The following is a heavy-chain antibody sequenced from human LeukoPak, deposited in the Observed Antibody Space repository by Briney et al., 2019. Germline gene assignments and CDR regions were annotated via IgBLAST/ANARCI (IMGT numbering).Heavy chain of an antibody. D-gene: IGHD3-10*01. V-gene: IGHV3-74*01. CDR1: GFSFSRYW. CDR3: AKSPTDYGSGPFDY. J-gene: IGHJ4*02. Sequence: GGSLRLSCAASGFSFSRYWMHWVRQAPGKGLVWVSRLNSDGSSTNYADSVKGRFTISRDNSKNTLYLQMNSLRAEDTAVYYCAKSPTDYGSGPFDYWGQGTLVTVSS. CDR2: LNSDGSST.